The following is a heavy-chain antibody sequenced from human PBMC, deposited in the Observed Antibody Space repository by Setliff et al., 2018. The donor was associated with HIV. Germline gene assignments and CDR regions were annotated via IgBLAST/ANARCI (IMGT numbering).Heavy chain of an antibody. D-gene: IGHD2-2*01. CDR1: GFTFSIYA. Sequence: PGGSLRLSCAASGFTFSIYALSRVRQGTGKGLEWVSTISGSGGLIFYADSVRGRFTISRDNSKNTVYLQMNSLRAEDTAVYYCAKHEYCSGKSCYLMNWSQGTLVTVSS. J-gene: IGHJ4*02. CDR2: ISGSGGLI. V-gene: IGHV3-23*01. CDR3: AKHEYCSGKSCYLMN.